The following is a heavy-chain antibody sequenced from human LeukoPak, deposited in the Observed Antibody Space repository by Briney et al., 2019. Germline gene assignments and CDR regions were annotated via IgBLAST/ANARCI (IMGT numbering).Heavy chain of an antibody. CDR1: GGSFSGYY. D-gene: IGHD3-3*01. CDR3: ARGEKITIFGVVTRNWFDP. J-gene: IGHJ5*02. Sequence: SETLSLTCAVYGGSFSGYYWSWIRQPPGKGLEWIGEINHSGSTNYNPSLKSRVAISVDTSKNQFSLKLSSVTAADTAVYYCARGEKITIFGVVTRNWFDPWGQGTLVTVSS. V-gene: IGHV4-34*01. CDR2: INHSGST.